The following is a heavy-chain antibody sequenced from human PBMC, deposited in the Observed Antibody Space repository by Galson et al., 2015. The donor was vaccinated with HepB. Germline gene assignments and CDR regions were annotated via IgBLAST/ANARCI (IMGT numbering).Heavy chain of an antibody. CDR1: GFTFSTFG. J-gene: IGHJ4*02. V-gene: IGHV3-48*02. CDR3: ARDRYYYNSSGYFAPDY. D-gene: IGHD3-22*01. Sequence: SLRLSCAASGFTFSTFGMNWVRQAPGKGLEWVSYISSSSSFKYYAESVKGRFTISRDSAKNSLFLQMNSLRDEDTAVYYCARDRYYYNSSGYFAPDYWGQGTLVTVSS. CDR2: ISSSSSFK.